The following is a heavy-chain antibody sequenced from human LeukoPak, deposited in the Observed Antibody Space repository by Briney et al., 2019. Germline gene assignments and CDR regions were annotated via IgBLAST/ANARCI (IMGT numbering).Heavy chain of an antibody. CDR2: ISGSGGST. Sequence: GGSLRLSCAASGFTFSSYAMSWVRQAPGKGLEWVSAISGSGGSTYYADSVKGRFTISRDNSKNTLYLQMNSLRAEDTAVYYCAKDAPPYYYDSSGYYPAWLDHWGQGTLVTVSS. J-gene: IGHJ4*02. CDR3: AKDAPPYYYDSSGYYPAWLDH. V-gene: IGHV3-23*01. CDR1: GFTFSSYA. D-gene: IGHD3-22*01.